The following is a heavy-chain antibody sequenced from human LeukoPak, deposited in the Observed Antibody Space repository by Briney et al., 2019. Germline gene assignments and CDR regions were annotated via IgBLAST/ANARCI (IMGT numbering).Heavy chain of an antibody. CDR2: IGTTDNT. J-gene: IGHJ5*02. D-gene: IGHD2-8*01. CDR3: ARVPTNSWYNWFDP. V-gene: IGHV3-13*01. Sequence: GGSLRLSCAASGNYWMHWVRQPAGKGLEWVSAIGTTDNTYYIDSVKGRFTISRENAKNSLYLQMNSLRAEDTAIYYCARVPTNSWYNWFDPWGQGTLVTVSS. CDR1: GNYW.